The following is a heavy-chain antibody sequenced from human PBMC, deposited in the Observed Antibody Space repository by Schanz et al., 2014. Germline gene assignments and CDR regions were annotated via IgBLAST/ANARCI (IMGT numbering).Heavy chain of an antibody. J-gene: IGHJ3*01. CDR2: ISGYNGDT. V-gene: IGHV1-18*01. CDR3: ARETTIITGGAFDV. D-gene: IGHD3-9*01. CDR1: GYSFTDYA. Sequence: QVQLVQSGVEVKRPGASVRVSCKASGYSFTDYAIHWVRQAPGQGLEWMGWISGYNGDTNYAPKFQDRVTMTTDTSTTTVYMELRGLRSDDTAVYYCARETTIITGGAFDVWGQGTRVTVSS.